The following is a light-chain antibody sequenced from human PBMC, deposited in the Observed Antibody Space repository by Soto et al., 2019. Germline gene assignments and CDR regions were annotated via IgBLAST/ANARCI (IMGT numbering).Light chain of an antibody. CDR1: QSISDW. CDR3: QKCGVAPFT. CDR2: DAS. J-gene: IGKJ4*01. V-gene: IGKV1-5*01. Sequence: DIQMTQTPSTLSASVGDRVTITCRASQSISDWLAWFQLKPGKAPKLLIYDASSLESGVPSRFSGSGSGTEFTLTISSLQPEDVATYYCQKCGVAPFTFGGGTKVDIK.